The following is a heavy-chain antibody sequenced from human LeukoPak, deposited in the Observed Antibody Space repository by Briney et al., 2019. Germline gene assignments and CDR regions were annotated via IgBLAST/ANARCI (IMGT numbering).Heavy chain of an antibody. CDR2: IYYSGST. J-gene: IGHJ6*02. V-gene: IGHV4-31*03. CDR1: GGSISSGGYY. D-gene: IGHD3-9*01. CDR3: ARDSSDGAFDWLLVSYYGMDV. Sequence: SETLSLTCTVSGGSISSGGYYWSWIRQHPGKGLEWIGYIYYSGSTYYSPSLKSRVTISVDTSKNQFSLKLSSVTAADTAVYYCARDSSDGAFDWLLVSYYGMDVWGQGTTVTVSS.